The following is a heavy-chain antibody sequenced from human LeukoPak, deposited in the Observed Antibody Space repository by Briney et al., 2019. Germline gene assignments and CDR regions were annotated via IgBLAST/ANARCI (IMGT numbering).Heavy chain of an antibody. J-gene: IGHJ4*02. Sequence: PGGSLRLSCAASGFTFSSYAMSWVRQAPGQGLEWVSTISGSGGSTYYADSVKGRFTISRDNSKNTLYLQMNSLRAEDTAVYYCARSYNSGWPYYFDYWGQGTLVTVSS. CDR1: GFTFSSYA. CDR2: ISGSGGST. D-gene: IGHD6-19*01. CDR3: ARSYNSGWPYYFDY. V-gene: IGHV3-23*01.